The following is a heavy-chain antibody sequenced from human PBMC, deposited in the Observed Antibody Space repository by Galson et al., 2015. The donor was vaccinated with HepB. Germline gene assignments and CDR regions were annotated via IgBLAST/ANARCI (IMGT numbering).Heavy chain of an antibody. Sequence: SLRLSCAASGFTFSSYAMSWVRQAPGKGLEWVSAISGSGGSTYYADSVKGRFTISRDNSKNTLYLQMNSLRAEDTAVYYCASQGDEKYDFWSGYLIDYWGQGTLVTVSS. J-gene: IGHJ4*02. D-gene: IGHD3-3*01. V-gene: IGHV3-23*01. CDR1: GFTFSSYA. CDR3: ASQGDEKYDFWSGYLIDY. CDR2: ISGSGGST.